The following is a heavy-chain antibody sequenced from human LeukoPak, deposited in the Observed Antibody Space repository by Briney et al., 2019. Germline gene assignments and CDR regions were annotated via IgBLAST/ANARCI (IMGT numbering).Heavy chain of an antibody. CDR2: ISYDGSNK. Sequence: QPGGSLRLSCAASGFTFSSYAMHWVRQAPGKGLEWVAVISYDGSNKYYADSVKGRFTISRDNSKNTLYLQMNSLRAEDTAVYYCARMASSSLFGFDYWGQGTLVTVSS. V-gene: IGHV3-30-3*01. CDR1: GFTFSSYA. D-gene: IGHD6-6*01. CDR3: ARMASSSLFGFDY. J-gene: IGHJ4*02.